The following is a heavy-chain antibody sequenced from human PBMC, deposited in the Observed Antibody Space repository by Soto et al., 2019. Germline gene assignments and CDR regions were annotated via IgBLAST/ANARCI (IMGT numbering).Heavy chain of an antibody. CDR3: ARDLGYCSSTSCRNYYYYYMDV. J-gene: IGHJ6*03. CDR1: GFTFSSYS. V-gene: IGHV3-48*01. D-gene: IGHD2-2*01. CDR2: ISSSSSTI. Sequence: GGSLRLSCAASGFTFSSYSMNWVRQAPGKGLEWVSYISSSSSTIYYADSVKGRFTISRDNAKNSLYLQMNSLRAEDTAVYYCARDLGYCSSTSCRNYYYYYMDVWGKGTTVTVSS.